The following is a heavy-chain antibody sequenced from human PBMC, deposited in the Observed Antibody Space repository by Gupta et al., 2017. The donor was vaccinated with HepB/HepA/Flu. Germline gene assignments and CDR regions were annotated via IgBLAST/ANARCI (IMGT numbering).Heavy chain of an antibody. CDR2: MSSSSSYI. J-gene: IGHJ4*02. D-gene: IGHD3-22*01. Sequence: EVQLVESGGGLVKPGGSLRLSCAASGFTFSSYSMNWVRQAPGKGLEWVSSMSSSSSYIYYADSVKGRFTISRDNAKNSLYLQMNSLRAEDTAVYYCARDIFSDHYYYEYEGGFDYWGQGTLVTVSS. V-gene: IGHV3-21*01. CDR3: ARDIFSDHYYYEYEGGFDY. CDR1: GFTFSSYS.